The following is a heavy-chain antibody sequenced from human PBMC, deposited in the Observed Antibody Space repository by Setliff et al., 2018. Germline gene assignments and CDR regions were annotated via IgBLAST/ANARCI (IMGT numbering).Heavy chain of an antibody. CDR1: GGSISTDY. V-gene: IGHV4-59*01. Sequence: SETLSLTCTVSGGSISTDYWSWIRQPPGKGLEFIGYVYYSGLTNYDPSLKSRVTMSVDSSKNQFSLKLSSVTTADTAVYYCARGGTYRYFDYWGQGALVTVSS. CDR2: VYYSGLT. J-gene: IGHJ4*02. CDR3: ARGGTYRYFDY.